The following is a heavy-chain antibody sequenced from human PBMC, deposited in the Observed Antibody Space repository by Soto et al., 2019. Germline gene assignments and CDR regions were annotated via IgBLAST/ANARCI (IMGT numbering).Heavy chain of an antibody. CDR3: ARVGPAHYYDSSGYYSPLDY. Sequence: QVQLVQSGAEVKKPGSSVKVSCKASGDTFSSYAINWVRPAPGQGLEWMGGIIPMFGTANYAQKVKGRVTITAGESTSTVYMELSSLRSEDTAVYYCARVGPAHYYDSSGYYSPLDYWGQGTLVTVSS. CDR1: GDTFSSYA. V-gene: IGHV1-69*01. CDR2: IIPMFGTA. D-gene: IGHD3-22*01. J-gene: IGHJ4*02.